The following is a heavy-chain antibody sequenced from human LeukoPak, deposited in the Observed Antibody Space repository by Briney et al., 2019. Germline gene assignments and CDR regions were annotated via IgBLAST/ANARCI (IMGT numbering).Heavy chain of an antibody. CDR2: INPHSGDT. CDR3: AREMFRGHNWFDP. D-gene: IGHD3-10*02. J-gene: IGHJ5*02. CDR1: GYIFTAYY. Sequence: GAAVKVSCKASGYIFTAYYMHWVRQAPGQGLEWMGWINPHSGDTDYAQKFQGRVTMTRDTSISTAYMPLSWLRSDDTAVYYCAREMFRGHNWFDPWGQGTLVTVSS. V-gene: IGHV1-2*02.